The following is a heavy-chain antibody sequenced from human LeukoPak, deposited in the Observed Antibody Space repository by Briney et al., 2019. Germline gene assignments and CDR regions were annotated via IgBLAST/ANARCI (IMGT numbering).Heavy chain of an antibody. CDR3: ARDRQYSSSYFDY. D-gene: IGHD6-6*01. J-gene: IGHJ4*02. V-gene: IGHV1-18*01. CDR2: ISAYNGNT. CDR1: GYTFTSYG. Sequence: ASVKVSCKASGYTFTSYGISWVRQAPGQGLEWMGWISAYNGNTNYAQKLQGRVTMTRDTSTSTVYMELSSLRSEDTAVYYCARDRQYSSSYFDYWGQGTLVTVSS.